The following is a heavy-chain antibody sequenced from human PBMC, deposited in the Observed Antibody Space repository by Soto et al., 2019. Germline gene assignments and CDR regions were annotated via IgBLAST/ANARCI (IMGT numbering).Heavy chain of an antibody. CDR3: AKDPYYDILSGPGD. J-gene: IGHJ4*02. V-gene: IGHV3-30*18. CDR2: ISYDGSNK. D-gene: IGHD3-9*01. Sequence: QVQLVESGGGVVQPGRSLRLSCAASGFTFSSYGMHWVRQAPGKGLEWVAVISYDGSNKYYGDSVKGRFTISRDNSKNTLYLQMNRLRAEDTAVYYCAKDPYYDILSGPGDWGQGTLVIVSS. CDR1: GFTFSSYG.